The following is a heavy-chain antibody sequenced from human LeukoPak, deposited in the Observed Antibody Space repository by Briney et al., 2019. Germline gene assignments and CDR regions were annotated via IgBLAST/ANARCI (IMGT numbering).Heavy chain of an antibody. CDR1: GFTFSSYG. Sequence: GGSLRLSCAASGFTFSSYGMHWVRQAPGKGLGWVAFIRYDGSNKYYADYVKGRFTISRDNSKNTLYLQMNSLRAEDTAVYYCTRDATYYLRYGYFDYWGQGTLVTVSS. V-gene: IGHV3-30*02. D-gene: IGHD2/OR15-2a*01. CDR2: IRYDGSNK. CDR3: TRDATYYLRYGYFDY. J-gene: IGHJ4*02.